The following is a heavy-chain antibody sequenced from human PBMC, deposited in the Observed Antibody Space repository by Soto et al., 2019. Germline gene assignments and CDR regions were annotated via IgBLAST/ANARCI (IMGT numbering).Heavy chain of an antibody. CDR1: GGTFSSYT. Sequence: QVQLVQSGAEVKKPGSSVKVSCKASGGTFSSYTISWVRQAPGQGLEWMGRIIPILGIANYAQKFQGRVTITADKSTSTADMELSSLRSEDTAVYYCARQPCSGGSCYFDYWGQGTLVTVSS. J-gene: IGHJ4*02. CDR3: ARQPCSGGSCYFDY. V-gene: IGHV1-69*02. D-gene: IGHD2-15*01. CDR2: IIPILGIA.